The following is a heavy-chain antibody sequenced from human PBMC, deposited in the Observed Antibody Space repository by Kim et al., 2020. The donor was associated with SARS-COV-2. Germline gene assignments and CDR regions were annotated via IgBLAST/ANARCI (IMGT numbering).Heavy chain of an antibody. Sequence: SETLSLTCTVSGGSISSYYWSWIRQPPGKGLEWIGYIYYSGSTNYNPSLKSRVTISVDTSKNQFSLKLSSVTAADTAAYYCARLSGWTAWDFDYWGQGTLVTVSS. CDR3: ARLSGWTAWDFDY. J-gene: IGHJ4*02. CDR1: GGSISSYY. V-gene: IGHV4-59*08. D-gene: IGHD6-19*01. CDR2: IYYSGST.